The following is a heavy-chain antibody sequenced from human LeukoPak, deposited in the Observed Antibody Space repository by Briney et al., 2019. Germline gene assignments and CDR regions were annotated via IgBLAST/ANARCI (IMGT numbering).Heavy chain of an antibody. CDR3: ARGSYSSGYYFDY. J-gene: IGHJ4*02. CDR1: GFTFNNYG. CDR2: IRYDGSNK. D-gene: IGHD6-19*01. V-gene: IGHV3-30*02. Sequence: PGGSLRLSCAASGFTFNNYGMHWVRQAPGKGLEWVAFIRYDGSNKYYADSVGGRFTISRDNSKNTLYLQMSSLRAEDTAVYYCARGSYSSGYYFDYWGQGTLVTVSS.